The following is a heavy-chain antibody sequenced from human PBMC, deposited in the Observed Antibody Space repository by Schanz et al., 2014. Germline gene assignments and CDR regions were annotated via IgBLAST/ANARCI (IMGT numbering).Heavy chain of an antibody. Sequence: QVQLVESGGGVVQPGRSLRLSCAGSGFSFSDYGMHWVRQAPGRGLEWVAVISYHGSERYYADSVKGRFTISRDNSKNTLYLQMNSLRAEDTSVYHCVREESYYGAGSYRYWGPGTLVTVSS. CDR2: ISYHGSER. J-gene: IGHJ4*02. V-gene: IGHV3-30*03. CDR3: VREESYYGAGSYRY. D-gene: IGHD3-10*01. CDR1: GFSFSDYG.